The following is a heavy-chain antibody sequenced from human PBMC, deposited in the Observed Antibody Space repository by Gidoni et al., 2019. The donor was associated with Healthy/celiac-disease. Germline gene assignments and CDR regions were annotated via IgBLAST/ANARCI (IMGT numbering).Heavy chain of an antibody. CDR1: GFTFSSYG. CDR2: ISYDGSNK. CDR3: AKDRHSGSLVFDY. Sequence: QVQLVESGGGVVQPGRSLRLSCAASGFTFSSYGMHWVRQAPGKGLEWVAVISYDGSNKYYADSVKGRFTISRDNSKNTLYLQMNSLRAEDTAVYYCAKDRHSGSLVFDYWGQGTLVTVSS. J-gene: IGHJ4*02. V-gene: IGHV3-30*18. D-gene: IGHD1-26*01.